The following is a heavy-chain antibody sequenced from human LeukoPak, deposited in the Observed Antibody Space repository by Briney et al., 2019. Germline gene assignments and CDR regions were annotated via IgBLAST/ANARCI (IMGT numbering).Heavy chain of an antibody. D-gene: IGHD1-14*01. CDR2: MNPNSGNT. J-gene: IGHJ3*02. CDR1: GYTFTSYD. CDR3: AGMTTDDAFDI. Sequence: ASTRPSGYTFTSYDINWVPQAPGQGLEWLRWMNPNSGNTGYAQKFQGRVTMTRNTSISTAYMELSSLRSEDTAVYYCAGMTTDDAFDIWGQGTMVTVSS. V-gene: IGHV1-8*01.